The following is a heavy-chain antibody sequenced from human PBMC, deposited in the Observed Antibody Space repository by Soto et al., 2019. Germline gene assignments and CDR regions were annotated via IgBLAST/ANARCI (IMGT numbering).Heavy chain of an antibody. CDR1: GFTFSIYW. D-gene: IGHD1-20*01. V-gene: IGHV3-7*01. Sequence: PGGSLRLSCAASGFTFSIYWMSWVRQAPGKGLEWVANIKEDGGEKYYVDSVKGRFTISRDNAKNSLYLQVNSLTAEDTAVYYCARDHLRYNWNTGLFEYWGQGTLVTAPQ. CDR3: ARDHLRYNWNTGLFEY. CDR2: IKEDGGEK. J-gene: IGHJ4*02.